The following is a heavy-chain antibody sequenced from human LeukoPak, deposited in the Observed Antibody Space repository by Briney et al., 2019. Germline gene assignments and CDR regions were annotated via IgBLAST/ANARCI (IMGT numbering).Heavy chain of an antibody. CDR2: IRSKAYGGTT. J-gene: IGHJ6*03. Sequence: GGSLRLSCTASGFTFGDYAMSWFRQAPGKGLEWVGFIRSKAYGGTTEYAASVKGRFTISRDDSKSIAYLQMNSLKTEDTAVYYCTRDLRGVSSGYYYGDYYCYYYMDVWGEGTTVTVSS. CDR1: GFTFGDYA. D-gene: IGHD3-22*01. V-gene: IGHV3-49*03. CDR3: TRDLRGVSSGYYYGDYYCYYYMDV.